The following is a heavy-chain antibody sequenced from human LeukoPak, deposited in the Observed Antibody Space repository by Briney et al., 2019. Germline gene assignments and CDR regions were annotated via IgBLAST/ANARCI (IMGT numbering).Heavy chain of an antibody. CDR1: GGTFSNFG. J-gene: IGHJ4*02. V-gene: IGHV1-69*13. CDR2: IIPIFTSP. Sequence: SVKVSCKASGGTFSNFGINWVRLAPGQGLEWMGGIIPIFTSPNYAQKFQGRVTITADESTSTAYMELSSLRSEDTAVYYCARGAVMVTLATHFDYWGQGTLVTVSS. CDR3: ARGAVMVTLATHFDY. D-gene: IGHD5-18*01.